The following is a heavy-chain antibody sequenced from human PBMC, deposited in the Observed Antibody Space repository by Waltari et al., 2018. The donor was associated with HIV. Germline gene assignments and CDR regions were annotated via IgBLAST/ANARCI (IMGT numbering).Heavy chain of an antibody. V-gene: IGHV1-2*02. Sequence: DQLIQSGTEVKEPGAALRVSCRASGSTLCEYSIHWVRQAPGQGLEWMGDLNPRSGDTEYAQKFRGRVTLTGDTSVNTAYLDLKGLRFDDTATYFCHRPWDSDHWGSDLWGQGTLVIVS. J-gene: IGHJ4*01. CDR2: LNPRSGDT. CDR3: HRPWDSDHWGSDL. CDR1: GSTLCEYS. D-gene: IGHD3-16*01.